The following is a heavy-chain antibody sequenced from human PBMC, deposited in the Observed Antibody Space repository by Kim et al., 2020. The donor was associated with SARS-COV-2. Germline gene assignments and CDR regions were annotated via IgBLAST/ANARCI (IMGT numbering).Heavy chain of an antibody. CDR3: ARVVYSGGYGDKKAGFDY. CDR2: IIPIFGTA. D-gene: IGHD4-17*01. J-gene: IGHJ4*02. V-gene: IGHV1-69*13. Sequence: SVKVSCKASGGTFSSYAISWVRQAPGQGLEWMGGIIPIFGTANYAQKFQGRVTITADESTSTAYMELSSLRSEDTAVYYCARVVYSGGYGDKKAGFDYWGQGTLVTVSS. CDR1: GGTFSSYA.